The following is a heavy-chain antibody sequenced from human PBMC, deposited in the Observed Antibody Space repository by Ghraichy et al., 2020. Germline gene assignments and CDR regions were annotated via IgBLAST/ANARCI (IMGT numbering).Heavy chain of an antibody. V-gene: IGHV3-48*02. CDR3: AGAEYSSGWYQDY. Sequence: GGSMRLSCAASGFTFSSYSMNWVRQAPGKGLEWVSYISSSSSSTIYYADSVKGRFTISRDNAKNSLYLQMNSLRDEDTAVYYCAGAEYSSGWYQDYWGQGTLVTVSS. J-gene: IGHJ4*02. CDR1: GFTFSSYS. CDR2: ISSSSSSTI. D-gene: IGHD6-19*01.